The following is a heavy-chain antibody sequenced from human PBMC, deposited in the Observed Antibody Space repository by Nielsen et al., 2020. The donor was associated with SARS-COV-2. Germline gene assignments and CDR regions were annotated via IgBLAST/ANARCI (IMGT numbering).Heavy chain of an antibody. CDR2: IIPIFGTA. CDR1: GYTFTSYA. D-gene: IGHD2-15*01. J-gene: IGHJ5*02. Sequence: KISCKASGYTFTSYAMNWVRQAPGQGLEWMGGIIPIFGTANYAQKFQGRVTINADKSTSTAYMELTSLRSEDTAVYYCARGLAIAATPMNPWGQGTLVTVSS. CDR3: ARGLAIAATPMNP. V-gene: IGHV1-69*06.